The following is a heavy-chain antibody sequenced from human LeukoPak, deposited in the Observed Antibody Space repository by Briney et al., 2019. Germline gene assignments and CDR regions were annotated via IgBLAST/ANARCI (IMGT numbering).Heavy chain of an antibody. D-gene: IGHD3-22*01. CDR3: ASARESCIGSTCYGYFHH. Sequence: GWSLRLSCAASGFTVTTKTMAWVRQAPGRGLEWVSVFYSPGSTYYADSVHGRFTISRDTSLNTLFLQMNSLRVEDTAVYYCASARESCIGSTCYGYFHHWGQGTPLRVSS. CDR2: FYSPGST. CDR1: GFTVTTKT. J-gene: IGHJ1*01. V-gene: IGHV3-53*01.